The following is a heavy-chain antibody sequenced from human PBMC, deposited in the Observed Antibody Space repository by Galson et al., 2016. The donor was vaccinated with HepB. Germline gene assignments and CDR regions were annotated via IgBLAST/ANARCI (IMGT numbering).Heavy chain of an antibody. V-gene: IGHV1-69*01. CDR2: IIPMFGTP. CDR1: GGTFSSFA. J-gene: IGHJ4*02. D-gene: IGHD3-10*01. CDR3: ASHTRGQYDSGRYEFNF. Sequence: SGGTFSSFAINWVRQAPGQGLEWMGGIIPMFGTPNYAQRFRGRVTITADESTGTAYMELSSLRSQDTAVYYYASHTRGQYDSGRYEFNFWGQGTLVTVSS.